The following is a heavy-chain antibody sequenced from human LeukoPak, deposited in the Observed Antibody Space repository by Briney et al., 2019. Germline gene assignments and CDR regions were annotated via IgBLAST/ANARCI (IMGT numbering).Heavy chain of an antibody. CDR3: AKDLDRQYYDSSGYSTGHDAFDI. D-gene: IGHD3-22*01. J-gene: IGHJ3*02. CDR1: GFTFSNYW. CDR2: INSDGSST. Sequence: GGSLRLSCAASGFTFSNYWMHWVRQAPGKGLVWVSRINSDGSSTSYADSVKGRFTISRDNAKNTLFVQMNSLRAEDTAVYYCAKDLDRQYYDSSGYSTGHDAFDIWGQGTMVTVSS. V-gene: IGHV3-74*01.